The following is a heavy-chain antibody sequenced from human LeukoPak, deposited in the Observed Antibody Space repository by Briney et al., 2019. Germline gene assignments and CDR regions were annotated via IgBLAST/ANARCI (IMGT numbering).Heavy chain of an antibody. Sequence: GGSLRLSCAASGFTFSAYSMIWVRQAPGKGLEWVSEINRSGENTYYPDSVKGRFTISRDNSKNTLYLQMNSLRAEDTAVYYCARDRYSSGWSAPRKAWYFDLWGRGTLVTVSS. CDR2: INRSGENT. V-gene: IGHV3-23*01. J-gene: IGHJ2*01. D-gene: IGHD6-19*01. CDR1: GFTFSAYS. CDR3: ARDRYSSGWSAPRKAWYFDL.